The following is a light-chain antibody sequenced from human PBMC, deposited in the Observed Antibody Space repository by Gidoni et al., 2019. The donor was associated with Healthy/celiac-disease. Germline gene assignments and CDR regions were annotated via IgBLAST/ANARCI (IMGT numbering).Light chain of an antibody. J-gene: IGLJ2*01. CDR2: GNS. Sequence: QSVLTQPPSVSGAPGQWVTISCTGSSSNIGAGYDVHGYQQLPGTAPKLLIYGNSNRPSGVPDRFSGSKSGTSASLAITGLQAEDEADYYCQSYDSSLSASHVVFGGGTKLTVL. CDR1: SSNIGAGYD. CDR3: QSYDSSLSASHVV. V-gene: IGLV1-40*01.